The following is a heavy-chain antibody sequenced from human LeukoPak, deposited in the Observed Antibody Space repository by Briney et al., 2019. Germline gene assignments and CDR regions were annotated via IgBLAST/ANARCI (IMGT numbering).Heavy chain of an antibody. Sequence: SETLSLTCTVSGGSISSYYWSWIRQPPGKGLEWIGCIYYSGSTNYNPSLKSRVTISVDTSKNQFSLKLSSVTAADTAVYYCARAGSTSRLRGYYYYYYMDVWGKGTTVTVSS. CDR2: IYYSGST. CDR3: ARAGSTSRLRGYYYYYYMDV. CDR1: GGSISSYY. V-gene: IGHV4-59*01. J-gene: IGHJ6*03. D-gene: IGHD2-2*01.